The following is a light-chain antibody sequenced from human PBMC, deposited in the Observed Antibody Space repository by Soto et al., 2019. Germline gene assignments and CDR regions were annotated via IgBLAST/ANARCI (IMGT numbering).Light chain of an antibody. J-gene: IGKJ2*01. V-gene: IGKV3-15*01. CDR3: QQYNKWPYT. CDR1: QSVSSN. CDR2: GAS. Sequence: EIVMTQSPATLSVSPGERAALSCRASQSVSSNFAWYQQKPGQAPRLLIYGASTRATGIPARFSGSGSGTEFTLTISSLQSEDFAVYYCQQYNKWPYTFGQGTKLEI.